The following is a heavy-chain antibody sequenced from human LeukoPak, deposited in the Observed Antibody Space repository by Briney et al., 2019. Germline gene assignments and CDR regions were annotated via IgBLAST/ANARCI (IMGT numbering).Heavy chain of an antibody. CDR3: ARATVTTKKVDY. J-gene: IGHJ4*02. V-gene: IGHV1-18*01. CDR2: ISAYNGNT. D-gene: IGHD4-17*01. CDR1: GYTFTSYD. Sequence: ASVKVSCKASGYTFTSYDINWVRQAPGQGLEWMGWISAYNGNTNYAQKLQGRVTMTTDTSTSTAYMELRSLRSDDTAVYYCARATVTTKKVDYWGQGTLVTVSS.